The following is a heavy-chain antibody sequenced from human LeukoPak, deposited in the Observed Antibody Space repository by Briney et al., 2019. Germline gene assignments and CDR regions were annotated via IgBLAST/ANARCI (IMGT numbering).Heavy chain of an antibody. Sequence: PGGSLRLSCAASGFNFDDYGMSWVRQGPGKGLEWVSGIDRNGDSTGYADSVKGRFTISRDNAKNSLYLQMNSLRAEDTALYYCFAYEVLRGGGHWGQGTLVTVSS. J-gene: IGHJ4*02. CDR3: FAYEVLRGGGH. CDR2: IDRNGDST. CDR1: GFNFDDYG. D-gene: IGHD3-10*01. V-gene: IGHV3-20*04.